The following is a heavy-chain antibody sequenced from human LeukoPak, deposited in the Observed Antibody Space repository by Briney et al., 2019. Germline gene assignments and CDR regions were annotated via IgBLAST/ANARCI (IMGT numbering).Heavy chain of an antibody. D-gene: IGHD5-12*01. J-gene: IGHJ4*02. CDR2: INHSGST. V-gene: IGHV4-34*01. Sequence: PSETLSLTCAVYGGSFSGYYWSWIRQPPGKGLEWIGEINHSGSTNYNPPLKSRVTISVDTSKNQFSLKLSSVTAADTAVYYCARGNGYRYWGQGTLVTVSS. CDR3: ARGNGYRY. CDR1: GGSFSGYY.